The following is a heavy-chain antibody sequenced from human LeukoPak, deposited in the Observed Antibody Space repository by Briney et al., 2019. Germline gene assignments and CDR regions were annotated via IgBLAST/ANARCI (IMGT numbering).Heavy chain of an antibody. CDR2: IYYSGST. D-gene: IGHD2-2*01. CDR3: ASQYCSSTSCYPDY. J-gene: IGHJ4*02. CDR1: GGSISSHY. V-gene: IGHV4-59*11. Sequence: SETLSLTCTVSGGSISSHYWSWIRQPPGKGLEWIGSIYYSGSTYYNPSLKGRVTISVDTSKNQFSLKLSPVTAADTAVYYCASQYCSSTSCYPDYWGQGTLVTVSS.